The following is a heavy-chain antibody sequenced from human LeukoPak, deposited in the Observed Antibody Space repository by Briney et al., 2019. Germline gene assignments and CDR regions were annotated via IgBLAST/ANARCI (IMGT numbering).Heavy chain of an antibody. D-gene: IGHD6-13*01. CDR2: ISSSSSYI. Sequence: SYYWGWVRQAPGKGLEWVSSISSSSSYIYYADSVKGRFTISRDNAKNSLYLQMNSLRAEDTAVYYCASLRRSSSLEGYDYWGQGTLVTVSS. V-gene: IGHV3-21*01. J-gene: IGHJ4*02. CDR1: SYY. CDR3: ASLRRSSSLEGYDY.